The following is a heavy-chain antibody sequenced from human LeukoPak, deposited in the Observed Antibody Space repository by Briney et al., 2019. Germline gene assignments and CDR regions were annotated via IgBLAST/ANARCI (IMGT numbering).Heavy chain of an antibody. V-gene: IGHV4-4*02. D-gene: IGHD3-10*01. CDR3: AKSNGYGLVDI. CDR2: INHSGST. CDR1: GGSISSSNW. Sequence: PSGTLSLTCAVSGGSISSSNWWSWVRQPPGKGLEWIGEINHSGSTNYSPSLRSRVTISLDTSRNQFSLKLNSVTAADTAVYYCAKSNGYGLVDIWGQGTMVTVSS. J-gene: IGHJ3*02.